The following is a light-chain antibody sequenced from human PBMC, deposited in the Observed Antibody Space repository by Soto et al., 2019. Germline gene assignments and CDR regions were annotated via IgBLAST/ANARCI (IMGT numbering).Light chain of an antibody. CDR2: DVG. CDR1: SSDVGGYNS. J-gene: IGLJ7*01. Sequence: QPVLTQPASVSGSPGESITISCTGTSSDVGGYNSVSWYQHHPGKAPQLILYDVGDRPSGVSYRFSGSKSDNTASLTISGLQAADEADYFCGSFTSSMTNVFGSGTQLTVL. V-gene: IGLV2-14*03. CDR3: GSFTSSMTNV.